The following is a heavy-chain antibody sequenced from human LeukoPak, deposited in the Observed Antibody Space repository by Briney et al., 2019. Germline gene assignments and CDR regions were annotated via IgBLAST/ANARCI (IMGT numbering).Heavy chain of an antibody. Sequence: GGSLRLSCAASGFTFSSCDMYWVRQATGQGLEWVSGIGTGGDPSYPGSVKGRFTISRENGKNSLYLQMNSLRAGDTAVYYCARSGSYSTGFDYWGQGTLVTVSS. CDR3: ARSGSYSTGFDY. D-gene: IGHD1-26*01. J-gene: IGHJ4*02. CDR2: IGTGGDP. V-gene: IGHV3-13*05. CDR1: GFTFSSCD.